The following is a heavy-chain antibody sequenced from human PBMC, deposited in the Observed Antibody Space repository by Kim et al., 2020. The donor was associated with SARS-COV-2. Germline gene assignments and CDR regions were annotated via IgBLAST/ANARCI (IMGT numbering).Heavy chain of an antibody. CDR2: ISSSGSTI. D-gene: IGHD2-2*01. Sequence: GGSLRLSCAASGFTFSDYYMSWIRQAPGKGLEWVSYISSSGSTIYYADSVKGRFTISRDNAKNSLYLQMNSLRAEDTAVYYCARLPYQLLFPPVDYWGQGTLVTVSS. CDR3: ARLPYQLLFPPVDY. J-gene: IGHJ4*02. CDR1: GFTFSDYY. V-gene: IGHV3-11*01.